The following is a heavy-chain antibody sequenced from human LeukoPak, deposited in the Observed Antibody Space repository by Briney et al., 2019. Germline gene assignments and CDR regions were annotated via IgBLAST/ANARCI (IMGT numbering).Heavy chain of an antibody. CDR2: INTNGDAT. J-gene: IGHJ4*02. V-gene: IGHV3-64*02. Sequence: GGSLRLSCAASGFSFSSNAMHWVRQAPGKGLEFVSGINTNGDATYYADSVKGRFTISRDNAKNSLYLQMNSLRAEDTAVYYCAREPGGVDYWGQGTLVTVSS. D-gene: IGHD3-16*01. CDR3: AREPGGVDY. CDR1: GFSFSSNA.